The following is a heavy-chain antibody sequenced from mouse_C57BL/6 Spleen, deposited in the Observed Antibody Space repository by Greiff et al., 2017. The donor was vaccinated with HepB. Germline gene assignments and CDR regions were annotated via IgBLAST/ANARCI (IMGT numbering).Heavy chain of an antibody. CDR1: GYTFTSYW. Sequence: QVHVKQPGAELVKPGASVKLSCKASGYTFTSYWMHWVKQRPGQGLEWIGMIHPNSGSTNYNEKFKSKATLTVDKSSSTAYMQLSSLTSEDSAVYYCARELGRGYFDVWGTGTTVTVSS. CDR3: ARELGRGYFDV. V-gene: IGHV1-64*01. D-gene: IGHD4-1*01. J-gene: IGHJ1*03. CDR2: IHPNSGST.